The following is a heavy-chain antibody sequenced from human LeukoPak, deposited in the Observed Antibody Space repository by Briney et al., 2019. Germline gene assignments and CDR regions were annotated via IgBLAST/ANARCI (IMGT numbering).Heavy chain of an antibody. J-gene: IGHJ6*03. Sequence: ASVKVSCKASGYTFTGYYMHWVRQAPGQGLEWMGWINPNSGGTNYAQKFQGRVTMTRDTSISTAYMELSSLRSEDTAVYYCARGREGIYYYYYMDVWGKGTTVTISS. CDR1: GYTFTGYY. CDR3: ARGREGIYYYYYMDV. CDR2: INPNSGGT. V-gene: IGHV1-2*02.